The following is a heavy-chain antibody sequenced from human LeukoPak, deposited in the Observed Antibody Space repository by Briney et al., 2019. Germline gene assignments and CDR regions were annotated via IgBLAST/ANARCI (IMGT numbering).Heavy chain of an antibody. D-gene: IGHD2-2*01. Sequence: GGSLRLSCAASGFTFSSYWMTWVRQAPGKGLEWVANIKEDGSEKNYVDSVKGRFTISRDNAKNSLFLQMNSLGAEDTAVYYCASGGCTNCYSLCDHWGQGTLVTVSS. CDR2: IKEDGSEK. CDR1: GFTFSSYW. J-gene: IGHJ4*02. V-gene: IGHV3-7*01. CDR3: ASGGCTNCYSLCDH.